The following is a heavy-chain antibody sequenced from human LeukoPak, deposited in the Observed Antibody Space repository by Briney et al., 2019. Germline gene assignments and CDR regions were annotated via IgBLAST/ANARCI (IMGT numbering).Heavy chain of an antibody. CDR1: GLTITNYW. CDR2: INSDGTSA. Sequence: PGGSLRLSCAASGLTITNYWMHWVRQAPGKGLVWVSRINSDGTSASYVDSVKGRFTISRDNSKNTLYLQMNSLRAEDTAVYYCLPPKKRWFGELLPKIPDYWGQGTLVTVSS. J-gene: IGHJ4*02. V-gene: IGHV3-74*01. CDR3: LPPKKRWFGELLPKIPDY. D-gene: IGHD3-10*01.